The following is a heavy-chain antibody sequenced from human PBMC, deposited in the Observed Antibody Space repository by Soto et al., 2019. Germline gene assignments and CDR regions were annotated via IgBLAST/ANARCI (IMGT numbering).Heavy chain of an antibody. Sequence: PSETLSLTCAVYGGSFSGYSWNWIRQPPGKGLEWIGETNHSGSTNYNPSLKSRVTISLDTSKNQFSLRLTSLTAADTAVYFCARAPQIVAMGRPFDYWGQGILVTVSS. CDR3: ARAPQIVAMGRPFDY. J-gene: IGHJ4*02. CDR2: TNHSGST. CDR1: GGSFSGYS. V-gene: IGHV4-34*01. D-gene: IGHD5-12*01.